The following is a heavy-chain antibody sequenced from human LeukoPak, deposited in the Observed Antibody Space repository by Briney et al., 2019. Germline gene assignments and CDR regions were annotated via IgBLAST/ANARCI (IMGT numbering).Heavy chain of an antibody. D-gene: IGHD3-10*01. V-gene: IGHV3-23*01. CDR2: ISGSGGST. CDR3: VREGTYFFASGSFQGYYFDN. CDR1: GFTFSSYA. Sequence: GGSLRLSCAASGFTFSSYAMSWVRQAPGEGLEWVSAISGSGGSTYYADSVKGRFTVSRDNSKHTVYLQMDRLRVEDTAIYYCVREGTYFFASGSFQGYYFDNWGQGTLVTVSS. J-gene: IGHJ4*02.